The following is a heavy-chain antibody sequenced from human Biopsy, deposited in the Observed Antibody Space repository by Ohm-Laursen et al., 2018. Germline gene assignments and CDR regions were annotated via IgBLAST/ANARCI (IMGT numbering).Heavy chain of an antibody. CDR2: IWYDGTNK. CDR1: GFSFSDYG. Sequence: SFRLSCAASGFSFSDYGMHWVRQAPGRGLEWVAVIWYDGTNKYYAESVEGRFTISRDNSKNMVYLQMGSLTVEDTAVYYCAKVHDSGYYYYSMDVWGQGTTVTVSS. D-gene: IGHD3-16*01. J-gene: IGHJ6*02. V-gene: IGHV3-33*06. CDR3: AKVHDSGYYYYSMDV.